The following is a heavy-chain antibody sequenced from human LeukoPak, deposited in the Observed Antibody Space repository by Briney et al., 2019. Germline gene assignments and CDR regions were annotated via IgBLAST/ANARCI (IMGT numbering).Heavy chain of an antibody. CDR3: ARHQARYCSGGSCSVDY. CDR2: IKQDGSKK. CDR1: GFTFNTYW. J-gene: IGHJ4*02. Sequence: GGSLRLSCAASGFTFNTYWMGWVRQAPGKGLEWVANIKQDGSKKYYVDSVKGRFTISRDNADNSLFLQMNSLRAEDTALYYCARHQARYCSGGSCSVDYWGQGTLVTVSS. V-gene: IGHV3-7*01. D-gene: IGHD2-15*01.